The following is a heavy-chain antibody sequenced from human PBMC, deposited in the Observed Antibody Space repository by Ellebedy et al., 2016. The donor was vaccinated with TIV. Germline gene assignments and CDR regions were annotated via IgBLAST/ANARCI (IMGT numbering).Heavy chain of an antibody. CDR3: ARVLGVSPERLDY. D-gene: IGHD3-16*01. Sequence: GGSLRLXCAASGYTFSGHGMHWVRQAPGKGLEWVAVIRYDGSEKYYADSVKGRFTISKDNPKNTLYLEMNSLRAEDTAVYYCARVLGVSPERLDYWGQGTLVTVSS. CDR1: GYTFSGHG. V-gene: IGHV3-33*01. CDR2: IRYDGSEK. J-gene: IGHJ4*02.